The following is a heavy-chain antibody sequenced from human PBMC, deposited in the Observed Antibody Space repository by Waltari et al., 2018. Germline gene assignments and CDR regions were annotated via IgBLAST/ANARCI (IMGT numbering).Heavy chain of an antibody. CDR3: ARRVDSESGGFCDY. CDR2: IYYSGST. J-gene: IGHJ4*02. V-gene: IGHV4-59*08. Sequence: QVQLQESGPGLVKPSETLSLTCTVSGGSISSYYWSWIRQPPGKGLEWIGYIYYSGSTNYNTSLKSRVTISVDTSKNQFSLKLSSVTAADTAVYYCARRVDSESGGFCDYWGQGTLVTVSS. D-gene: IGHD1-26*01. CDR1: GGSISSYY.